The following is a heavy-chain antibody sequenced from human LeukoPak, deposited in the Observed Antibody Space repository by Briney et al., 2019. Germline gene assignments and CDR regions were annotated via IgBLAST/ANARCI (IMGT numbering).Heavy chain of an antibody. CDR2: ISGSGGST. V-gene: IGHV3-23*01. CDR3: AKGAYDSSGYYWADAFDI. Sequence: GGSLRLSCAASGFTFSSYAVSWVRQAPGKGLEWVSAISGSGGSTYYADSVKGRFTISRDNSKNTLYLQMNSLRAEDTAVYYCAKGAYDSSGYYWADAFDIWGQGTMVTVSS. J-gene: IGHJ3*02. CDR1: GFTFSSYA. D-gene: IGHD3-22*01.